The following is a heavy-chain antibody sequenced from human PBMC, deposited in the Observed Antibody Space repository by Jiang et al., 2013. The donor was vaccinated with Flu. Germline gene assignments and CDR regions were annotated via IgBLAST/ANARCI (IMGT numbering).Heavy chain of an antibody. CDR1: GFTFSSYA. CDR3: ARDKVRSYSNYYYYYGMDV. CDR2: ISYDGSNK. D-gene: IGHD1-26*01. V-gene: IGHV3-30-3*01. Sequence: QLLESGGGVVQPGRSLRLSCAASGFTFSSYAMHWVRQAPGKGLEWVAVISYDGSNKYYADSVKGRFTISRDNSKNTLYLQMNSLRAEDTAVYYCARDKVRSYSNYYYYYGMDVWGQGTTVTVSS. J-gene: IGHJ6*02.